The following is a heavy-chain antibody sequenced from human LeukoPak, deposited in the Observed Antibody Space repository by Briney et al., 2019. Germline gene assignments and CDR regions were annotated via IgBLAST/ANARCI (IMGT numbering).Heavy chain of an antibody. Sequence: GGSLRLSCAASGFTFSNYDMIWVRQPPEKGLVWVSSIRDNCSATYYADSVKGRYTISRDNSKNTLYLQMNSLGTEDTAVYYCVKSQHGHAYEIGLDVWGQGTAVTVSS. CDR3: VKSQHGHAYEIGLDV. CDR2: IRDNCSAT. V-gene: IGHV3-23*01. J-gene: IGHJ6*02. D-gene: IGHD3-16*01. CDR1: GFTFSNYD.